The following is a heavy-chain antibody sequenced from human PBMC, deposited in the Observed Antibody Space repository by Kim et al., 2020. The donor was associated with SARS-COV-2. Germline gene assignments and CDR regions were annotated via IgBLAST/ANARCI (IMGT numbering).Heavy chain of an antibody. CDR1: GFTFSAYW. D-gene: IGHD3-10*01. CDR2: IKEDGSKE. J-gene: IGHJ4*02. Sequence: GGSLRLSCAASGFTFSAYWMSWVRQAPGKGLEWVANIKEDGSKENYVDSVKGRFTISKDNAKNSLYLQMNSLRAEDTAVYYCLKDYRGDWGQGTLVTVSS. V-gene: IGHV3-7*01. CDR3: LKDYRGD.